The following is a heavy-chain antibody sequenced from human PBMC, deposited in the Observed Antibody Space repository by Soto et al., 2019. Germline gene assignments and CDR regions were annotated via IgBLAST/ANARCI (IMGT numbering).Heavy chain of an antibody. Sequence: GESLKISFKGSGYSFPSQLICWVRQMPVKGLEWMRNIYPADSDTRYSPSFQGQVTISADKSIRTAYLQWSSLKASDTGIYYCARISHSPASYYESYGMETCGQGTTVTVSS. CDR3: ARISHSPASYYESYGMET. V-gene: IGHV5-51*01. J-gene: IGHJ6*02. D-gene: IGHD3-10*01. CDR2: IYPADSDT. CDR1: GYSFPSQL.